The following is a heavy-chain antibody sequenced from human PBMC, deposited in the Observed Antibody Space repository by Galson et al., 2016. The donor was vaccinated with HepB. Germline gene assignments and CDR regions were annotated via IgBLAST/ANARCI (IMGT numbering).Heavy chain of an antibody. V-gene: IGHV1-3*04. Sequence: SVKVSCKASGYSFTTSAMHWVRQAPGHSLEWLGSIIIGNGNTRYSEEVQGRVTITTDTSASTVYMELNTLRTEDTAVYFCAKEMSTAQIAFDTGGQGTLLTVSS. D-gene: IGHD4-17*01. CDR1: GYSFTTSA. CDR2: IIIGNGNT. CDR3: AKEMSTAQIAFDT. J-gene: IGHJ4*02.